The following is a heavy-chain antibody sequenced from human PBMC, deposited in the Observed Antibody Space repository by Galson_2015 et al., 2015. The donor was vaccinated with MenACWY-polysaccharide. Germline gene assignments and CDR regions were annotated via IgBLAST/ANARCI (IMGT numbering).Heavy chain of an antibody. J-gene: IGHJ4*02. V-gene: IGHV1-8*01. D-gene: IGHD6-19*01. CDR1: GYTFTSYD. Sequence: SCKASGYTFTSYDINWVRQATGQGLEWMGWMNPNSANTGYAQKFQGRVNMTRNTSISTAYMELSSLTSEDTAVYYCARGRRDTAVAATAAFLRDYWGQGILVTVSS. CDR3: ARGRRDTAVAATAAFLRDY. CDR2: MNPNSANT.